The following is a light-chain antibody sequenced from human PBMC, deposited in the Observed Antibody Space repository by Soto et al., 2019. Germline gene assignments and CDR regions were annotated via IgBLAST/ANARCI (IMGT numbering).Light chain of an antibody. V-gene: IGLV3-1*01. CDR1: KLGDKY. CDR2: QDS. CDR3: QAWDSSIPVV. Sequence: SYELTQPPSVSVSPGQTASITCSGDKLGDKYVCWYQQKPGQSPVLVIYQDSRRPSGIPERFSGSNSGNTATLTISGTQAMDEADYYCQAWDSSIPVVFGGGTKLTVL. J-gene: IGLJ2*01.